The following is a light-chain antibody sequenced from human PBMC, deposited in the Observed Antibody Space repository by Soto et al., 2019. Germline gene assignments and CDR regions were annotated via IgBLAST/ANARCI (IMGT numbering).Light chain of an antibody. CDR1: QSVSSR. V-gene: IGKV3-20*01. CDR3: QQYGSSPIT. J-gene: IGKJ5*01. CDR2: GAS. Sequence: DIVLTQSPATLSLSPGERATLSCRASQSVSSRLAWYQQKPGQAPRLLISGASSRATGIPDRFSGSGSATDFTLTISRLEPEDFALYYCQQYGSSPITFGQGTRLEIK.